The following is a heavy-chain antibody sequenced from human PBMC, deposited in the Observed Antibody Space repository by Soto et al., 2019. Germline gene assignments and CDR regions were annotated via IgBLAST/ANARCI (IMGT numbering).Heavy chain of an antibody. V-gene: IGHV4-59*01. CDR3: AREHYDSSGYYYVPDC. D-gene: IGHD3-22*01. CDR1: GGSISSYY. CDR2: IYYSGST. Sequence: SETLSLTCTVSGGSISSYYWSWIRQPPGKGLEWIGYIYYSGSTNYNPSLKSRVTISVDTSKNQFSLKLSSVTAADTAVYYCAREHYDSSGYYYVPDCWGQGTLVTVSS. J-gene: IGHJ4*02.